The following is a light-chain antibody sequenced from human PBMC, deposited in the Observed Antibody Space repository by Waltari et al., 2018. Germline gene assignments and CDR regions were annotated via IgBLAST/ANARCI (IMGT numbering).Light chain of an antibody. V-gene: IGKV1-39*01. CDR3: QQSYSTLRIT. CDR1: QSVSSY. J-gene: IGKJ5*01. CDR2: AAS. Sequence: DIQMTQSPSSLSASLGDRVTVTCRASQSVSSYLNWYQQKPGKAPKLLIYAASNLQSGVPSRFSGSGSGTDFTLTISRLQPEDFATYYCQQSYSTLRITFGQGTRLEIK.